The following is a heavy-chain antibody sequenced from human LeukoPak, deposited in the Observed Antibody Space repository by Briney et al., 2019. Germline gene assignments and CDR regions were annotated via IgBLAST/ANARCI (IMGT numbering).Heavy chain of an antibody. V-gene: IGHV4-39*07. J-gene: IGHJ4*02. CDR3: ARDLQYYYDSRALGY. CDR1: GGSISSSSYY. CDR2: IYYSGST. D-gene: IGHD3-22*01. Sequence: SETLSLTCTVSGGSISSSSYYWGWIRQPPGKGLEWIGSIYYSGSTYYNPTLKSRVTISVDTSKNQFSLKLSSVTAADTAVYYCARDLQYYYDSRALGYWGQGTLVTVSS.